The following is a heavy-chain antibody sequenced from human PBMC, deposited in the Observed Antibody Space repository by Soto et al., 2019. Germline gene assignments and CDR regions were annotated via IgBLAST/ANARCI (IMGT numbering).Heavy chain of an antibody. CDR3: ARELRVGNWFDP. D-gene: IGHD3-16*01. Sequence: SETLSLTCTVSGGSVSSGSYYWSWIRQPPGKGLEWIGYIYYSGSTNYNPSLKSRVTISVDTSKNQFSLKLSSVTAADTAVYYCARELRVGNWFDPWGQGTLVTVSS. CDR2: IYYSGST. V-gene: IGHV4-61*01. J-gene: IGHJ5*02. CDR1: GGSVSSGSYY.